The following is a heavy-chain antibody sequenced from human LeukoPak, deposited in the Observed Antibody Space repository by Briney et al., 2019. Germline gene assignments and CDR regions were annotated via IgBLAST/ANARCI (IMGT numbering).Heavy chain of an antibody. Sequence: PGGSLRLSCAASGFTFDDYAMHWVRQAPGKGLEWVSGISWNSGSIGYADSVKGRFTISRDNAKNSLYLQMNSLRAEDTAVYYCARGSWHTAMVDYWGQGTLVTVSS. J-gene: IGHJ4*02. CDR3: ARGSWHTAMVDY. CDR1: GFTFDDYA. V-gene: IGHV3-9*01. CDR2: ISWNSGSI. D-gene: IGHD5-18*01.